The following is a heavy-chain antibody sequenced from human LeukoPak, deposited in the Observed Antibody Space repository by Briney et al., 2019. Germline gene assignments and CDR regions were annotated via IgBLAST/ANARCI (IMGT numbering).Heavy chain of an antibody. D-gene: IGHD1-14*01. Sequence: ASVKVSCKASGYTFTSYGISWVRQAPGQGLEWMGWISAYNGNTNYTQKLQGRVTMTTDTSTSTAYMELRSLRSDDTAVYYCARQEKVWPQYYFDYWGQGTLVTVSS. CDR3: ARQEKVWPQYYFDY. CDR1: GYTFTSYG. V-gene: IGHV1-18*01. CDR2: ISAYNGNT. J-gene: IGHJ4*02.